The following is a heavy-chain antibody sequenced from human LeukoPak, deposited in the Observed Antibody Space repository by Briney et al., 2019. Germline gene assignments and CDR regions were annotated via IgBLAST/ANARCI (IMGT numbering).Heavy chain of an antibody. Sequence: SETLSLTCAVYGGSFSGYYWSWIRQPPGKGLEWIGEINHSGSTNYNPSLKSRVTISVDTSKNQFSLKLSSVTAADTAVYYCARVAEDYDSSGTYLGGVDYWGQGTLVTVSS. CDR1: GGSFSGYY. CDR2: INHSGST. CDR3: ARVAEDYDSSGTYLGGVDY. V-gene: IGHV4-34*01. D-gene: IGHD3-22*01. J-gene: IGHJ4*02.